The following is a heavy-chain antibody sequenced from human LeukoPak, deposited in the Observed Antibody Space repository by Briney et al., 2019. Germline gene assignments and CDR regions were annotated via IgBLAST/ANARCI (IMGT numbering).Heavy chain of an antibody. CDR2: RSIYNGNT. CDR3: ARGGPFPSGSSSREYYLDY. D-gene: IGHD6-6*01. Sequence: GASVKVSCKASGYDFINYGISWVRQAPGQGLEWMGWRSIYNGNTDYKLQGRATMTTDTSTSTAYIEVRSLRSDDTAVYYCARGGPFPSGSSSREYYLDYWGQGTLVTVSS. V-gene: IGHV1-18*01. CDR1: GYDFINYG. J-gene: IGHJ4*02.